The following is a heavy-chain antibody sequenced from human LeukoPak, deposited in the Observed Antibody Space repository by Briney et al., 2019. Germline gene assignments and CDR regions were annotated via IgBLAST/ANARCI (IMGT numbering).Heavy chain of an antibody. CDR1: GYTFTIYD. D-gene: IGHD5-12*01. J-gene: IGHJ4*02. Sequence: GASVKVSCKASGYTFTIYDINWVRQAPGQGLEWMGWMDPNSGNTGYAQKFQGRVTMTRNTSISTAYMELSSLRSEDTAVYYCARGRGGYIYYFDYWGQGTLVTVSS. V-gene: IGHV1-8*01. CDR3: ARGRGGYIYYFDY. CDR2: MDPNSGNT.